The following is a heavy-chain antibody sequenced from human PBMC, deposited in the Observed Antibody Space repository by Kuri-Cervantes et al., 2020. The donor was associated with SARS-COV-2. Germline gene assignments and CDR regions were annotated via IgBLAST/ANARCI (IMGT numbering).Heavy chain of an antibody. CDR2: INHSGST. D-gene: IGHD3-22*01. J-gene: IGHJ4*02. Sequence: SQTLSLTCAVYGGSFSGYYWSWIRQPPGKGLEWIGEINHSGSTNYNPSLKSRVTISVDTSKNQFSLKLSSVTAADTAVYYCARDGGEYYDSSGYYGQLGFDYWGQGTLVTVSS. CDR3: ARDGGEYYDSSGYYGQLGFDY. CDR1: GGSFSGYY. V-gene: IGHV4-34*01.